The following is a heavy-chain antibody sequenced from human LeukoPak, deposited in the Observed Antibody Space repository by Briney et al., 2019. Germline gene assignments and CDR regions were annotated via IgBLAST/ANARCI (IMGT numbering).Heavy chain of an antibody. V-gene: IGHV3-23*01. J-gene: IGHJ5*02. CDR1: GFTFSSYD. Sequence: LPGGSLRLSCRVSGFTFSSYDMSWVRQAPGKGLEWVSSISGDAVSKYYAESVRGRFTISRDNSKDTLYLQMNSLRAEDTALYFCTKDRHSSGWQNWFDPWGQGSLVIVSS. CDR2: ISGDAVSK. CDR3: TKDRHSSGWQNWFDP. D-gene: IGHD6-19*01.